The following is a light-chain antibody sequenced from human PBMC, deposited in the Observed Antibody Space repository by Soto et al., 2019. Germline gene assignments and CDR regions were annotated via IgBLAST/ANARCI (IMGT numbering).Light chain of an antibody. V-gene: IGKV3-20*01. CDR1: QSVSNNY. J-gene: IGKJ1*01. Sequence: EIVLTQSPGTLSLSPGERATLSCRASQSVSNNYLAWYXQEPVXXXXXXXXXXXSXXTVIPDRFSAIGSGTDFTLTISRLEPEDFAVYYCQQYISSPLTFGQGTKVDIK. CDR3: QQYISSPLT. CDR2: XXX.